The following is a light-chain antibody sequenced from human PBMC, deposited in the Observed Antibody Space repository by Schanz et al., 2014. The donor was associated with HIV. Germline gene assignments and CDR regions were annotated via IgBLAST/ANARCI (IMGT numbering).Light chain of an antibody. CDR2: ATS. CDR3: QQYGSSPT. Sequence: EIVLTQSPGSLSLSPGGRATLSCGASQRLSSSYLAWYQQKRDQPPRLVIYATSTRAAGIPDRFSGTGSGTEFTLTISSLQSEDFAVYYCQQYGSSPTFGQGTKVEIK. J-gene: IGKJ1*01. V-gene: IGKV3-20*01. CDR1: QRLSSSY.